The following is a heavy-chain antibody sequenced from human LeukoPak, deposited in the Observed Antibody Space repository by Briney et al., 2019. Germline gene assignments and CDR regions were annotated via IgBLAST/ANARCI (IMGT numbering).Heavy chain of an antibody. CDR2: VNLQGST. Sequence: SGTLSLTCDVSGGSINQTNYWTWVRQPPGKGLEWIGEVNLQGSTNYNPSLMRRVAISVDTSANHVSLQLTSVTAADTAVYYCARDEMRYYYGSGSHRGFDYWGQGTLVTVSS. V-gene: IGHV4-4*02. J-gene: IGHJ4*02. CDR3: ARDEMRYYYGSGSHRGFDY. CDR1: GGSINQTNY. D-gene: IGHD3-10*01.